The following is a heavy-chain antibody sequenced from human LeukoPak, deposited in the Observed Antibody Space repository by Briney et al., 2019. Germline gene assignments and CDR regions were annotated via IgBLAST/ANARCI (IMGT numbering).Heavy chain of an antibody. CDR2: INPNSYGT. CDR3: ARDLYGGNSFDY. Sequence: GASVTVSFKASGYTFTGYYIHWVRQAPGQGLEWMGWINPNSYGTNCAQKFQGRVTMTRDTSITTAYMELSRLRSDDTAVYYCARDLYGGNSFDYWGQGTLVTVSS. D-gene: IGHD4-23*01. V-gene: IGHV1-2*02. CDR1: GYTFTGYY. J-gene: IGHJ4*02.